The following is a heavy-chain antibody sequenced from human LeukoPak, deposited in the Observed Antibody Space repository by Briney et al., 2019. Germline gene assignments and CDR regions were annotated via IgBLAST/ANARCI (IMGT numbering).Heavy chain of an antibody. J-gene: IGHJ4*02. CDR3: ARDSHQWLVSYDYFDY. D-gene: IGHD6-19*01. Sequence: ASVKVSCEASGYTFTSYGISWVRQAPGQGLEWMGWISAYNGNTNYAQKLQGRVTMTTDTSTSTAYMELRSLRSDDTAVYYCARDSHQWLVSYDYFDYWGQGTLVTVSS. V-gene: IGHV1-18*01. CDR2: ISAYNGNT. CDR1: GYTFTSYG.